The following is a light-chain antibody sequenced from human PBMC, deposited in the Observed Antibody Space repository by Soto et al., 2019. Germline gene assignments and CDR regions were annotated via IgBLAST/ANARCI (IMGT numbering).Light chain of an antibody. CDR3: AAWDDGLNGVV. Sequence: QSVLTQPPSASGTPGQRVTISCSGSSSNIGSNAVNWYQQLPGTAPKPLIYSNNQRPSGVPDRFSGSKSGTSASLAISGLQSEDEAHYYCAAWDDGLNGVVFGGGTQLTVL. J-gene: IGLJ7*01. V-gene: IGLV1-44*01. CDR2: SNN. CDR1: SSNIGSNA.